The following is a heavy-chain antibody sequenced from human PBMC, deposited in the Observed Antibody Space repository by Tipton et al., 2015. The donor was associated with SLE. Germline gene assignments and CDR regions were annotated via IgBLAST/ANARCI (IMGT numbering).Heavy chain of an antibody. CDR2: ISAGGGLA. J-gene: IGHJ3*01. CDR1: GFTFSTYA. CDR3: AKDRHWDSSSWLRDTVSFEF. V-gene: IGHV3-23*01. D-gene: IGHD6-13*01. Sequence: SLRLSCTASGFTFSTYAMSWVRQAPGKGLEWVSTISAGGGLANYADSAKGRFTISRDNSKNTLYVQMNSLRAGDTAVYYCAKDRHWDSSSWLRDTVSFEFWGQGTVVTVSS.